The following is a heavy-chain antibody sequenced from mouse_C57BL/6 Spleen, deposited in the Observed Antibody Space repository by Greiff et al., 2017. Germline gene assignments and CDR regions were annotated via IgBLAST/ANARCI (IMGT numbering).Heavy chain of an antibody. J-gene: IGHJ2*01. D-gene: IGHD1-1*01. Sequence: QVQLQQPGAELVKPGASVKLSCKASGYTFTSYWMHWVKQRPGRGLEWIGRIDPNSGGTKYNEKFKSKATLTVDKPSSTAYMQLSSMTSEDSAVYYCARWDYGSSYGDYFDYWGQGTTLTVSS. CDR1: GYTFTSYW. CDR3: ARWDYGSSYGDYFDY. CDR2: IDPNSGGT. V-gene: IGHV1-72*01.